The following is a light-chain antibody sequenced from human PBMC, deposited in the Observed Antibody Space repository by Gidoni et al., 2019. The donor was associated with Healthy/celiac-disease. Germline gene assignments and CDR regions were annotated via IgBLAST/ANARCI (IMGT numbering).Light chain of an antibody. CDR3: AAWDDSLSGRVV. J-gene: IGLJ2*01. CDR2: RNN. V-gene: IGLV1-47*01. CDR1: SSNIGSNY. Sequence: QSVLTQPPSASGTPGQRVTISCSGSSSNIGSNYVYWYQQLPGTAPNLLIYRNNQRLSGVPDRFSGSKSGTSASLAISGLRSEDEADYYCAAWDDSLSGRVVFGGGTKLTVL.